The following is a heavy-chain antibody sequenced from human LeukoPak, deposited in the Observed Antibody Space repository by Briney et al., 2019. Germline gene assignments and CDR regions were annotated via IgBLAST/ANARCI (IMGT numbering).Heavy chain of an antibody. D-gene: IGHD5-18*01. V-gene: IGHV1-69*13. CDR1: GGTFSSYA. CDR2: IIPIFGTA. J-gene: IGHJ4*02. CDR3: AKAPLGRGYGFDY. Sequence: GASVKVSCKASGGTFSSYAISWVRQAPGQGLEWMGGIIPIFGTANYAQKFQGRVTITADESTSTAYMELSSLRSEDTAVYYCAKAPLGRGYGFDYWGQGTLVTVSS.